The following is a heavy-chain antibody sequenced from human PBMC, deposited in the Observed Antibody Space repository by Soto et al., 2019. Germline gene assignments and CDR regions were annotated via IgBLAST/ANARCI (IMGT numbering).Heavy chain of an antibody. CDR2: ISGSGGST. J-gene: IGHJ4*02. CDR1: GFTFSSYA. V-gene: IGHV3-23*01. D-gene: IGHD6-13*01. CDR3: AKDESPNSSSWPIPFDY. Sequence: GGFLRLSCAASGFTFSSYAMSLVRQAPGKGLEWVSAISGSGGSTYYADSVKGRFTISRDNSKNTLYLQMNSLRAEDTAVYYCAKDESPNSSSWPIPFDYWGQGTLVTVSS.